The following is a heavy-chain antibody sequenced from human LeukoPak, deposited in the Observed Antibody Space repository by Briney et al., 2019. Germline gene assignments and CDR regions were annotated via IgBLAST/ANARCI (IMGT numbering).Heavy chain of an antibody. J-gene: IGHJ4*02. CDR2: INHSGST. V-gene: IGHV4-34*01. CDR1: GGPFSGYY. D-gene: IGHD3-22*01. CDR3: ARGYDSSGYYYAIDY. Sequence: SETLSLTCAVYGGPFSGYYWSWIRQPPGKGLEWIGEINHSGSTNYNPSLKSRVTISVDTSKNQFSLKLSSVTAADTAVYYCARGYDSSGYYYAIDYWGQGTLVTVSS.